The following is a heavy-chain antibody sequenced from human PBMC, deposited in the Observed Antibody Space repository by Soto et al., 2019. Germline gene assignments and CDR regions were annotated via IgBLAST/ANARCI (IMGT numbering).Heavy chain of an antibody. D-gene: IGHD1-26*01. Sequence: EVQLVESGGGLVQPGGSLRLSCAASGFTFSSYSMNWVRQAPGKGLEWVSYISSSSSTIYYADSVKGRFTISRDNAKNSLYLQMNSLRAEDTAVYYCARDFTEGDPMYYFDYWGQGTLVTVSS. V-gene: IGHV3-48*01. CDR2: ISSSSSTI. CDR3: ARDFTEGDPMYYFDY. J-gene: IGHJ4*02. CDR1: GFTFSSYS.